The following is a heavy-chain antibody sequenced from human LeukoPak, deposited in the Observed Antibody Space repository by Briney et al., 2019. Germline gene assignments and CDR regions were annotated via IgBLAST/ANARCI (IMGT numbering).Heavy chain of an antibody. CDR2: MNPNSGNT. Sequence: ASVKVSCKASGYTFTSYDINWVRQATGQGLEWMGWMNPNSGNTGYAQKFQGRVTMTRNTSISTAYMELSSLRSEDTAVYYCARYSSGWYSYYFDCWGQGTLVTVSS. CDR3: ARYSSGWYSYYFDC. V-gene: IGHV1-8*01. J-gene: IGHJ4*02. D-gene: IGHD6-19*01. CDR1: GYTFTSYD.